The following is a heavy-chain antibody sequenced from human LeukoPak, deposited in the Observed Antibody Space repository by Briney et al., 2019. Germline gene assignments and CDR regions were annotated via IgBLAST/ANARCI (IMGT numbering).Heavy chain of an antibody. CDR1: GGTFSIYT. CDR3: ARDRDSSGWYAYD. V-gene: IGHV1-69*04. J-gene: IGHJ4*02. D-gene: IGHD6-19*01. Sequence: GASVKVSCKASGGTFSIYTISWVRQAPGEGLEWMGRIIPILGIANYAQKFQGRVTITADKSTSTAYMELSSLRSEETAVYYCARDRDSSGWYAYDWGQGTLVTVSA. CDR2: IIPILGIA.